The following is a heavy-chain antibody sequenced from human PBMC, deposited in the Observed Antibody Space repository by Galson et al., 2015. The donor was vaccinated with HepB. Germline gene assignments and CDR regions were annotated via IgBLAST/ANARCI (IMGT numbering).Heavy chain of an antibody. V-gene: IGHV3-73*01. CDR1: GFTFSGSA. D-gene: IGHD1-26*01. CDR2: IRSKANSYAT. CDR3: TGIVGATHYYYYMDV. J-gene: IGHJ6*03. Sequence: SLRLSCAASGFTFSGSAMHWVRQASGKGLEWVGRIRSKANSYATAYAASVKGRFTISRDDSKNTAYLQMNSLKTEDTAVYYCTGIVGATHYYYYMDVWGKGTTVTVSS.